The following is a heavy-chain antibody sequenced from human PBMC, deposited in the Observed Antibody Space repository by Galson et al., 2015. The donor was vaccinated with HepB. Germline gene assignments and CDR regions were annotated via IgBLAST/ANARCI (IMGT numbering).Heavy chain of an antibody. CDR2: MNTNTGKP. D-gene: IGHD3-3*01. J-gene: IGHJ6*03. CDR1: GYTFTDYV. CDR3: ARSPLRFLDWLPYYDYYYMDV. Sequence: SVKVSCKASGYTFTDYVVNWVRQAPGQGLEWMGWMNTNTGKPTYAPGFAGRFVFSLDTSVTTAYLQISSLETDDTAVYYCARSPLRFLDWLPYYDYYYMDVWGEATTVTVSS. V-gene: IGHV7-4-1*02.